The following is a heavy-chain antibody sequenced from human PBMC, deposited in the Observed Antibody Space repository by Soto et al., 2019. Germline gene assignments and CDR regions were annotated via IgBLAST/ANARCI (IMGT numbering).Heavy chain of an antibody. V-gene: IGHV2-5*02. J-gene: IGHJ4*02. D-gene: IGHD2-8*02. Sequence: QITLKESGPTLVKPTQTLTLTCTFSGFSLTTNEVYVGWIRQPPGKALEWLALIYGDNDKRYSSSLKSRLTITKDTSKNQVVLTMTNVDPVDTATYYCARSTLSTDFEYWGQGTLVTVSS. CDR2: IYGDNDK. CDR3: ARSTLSTDFEY. CDR1: GFSLTTNEVY.